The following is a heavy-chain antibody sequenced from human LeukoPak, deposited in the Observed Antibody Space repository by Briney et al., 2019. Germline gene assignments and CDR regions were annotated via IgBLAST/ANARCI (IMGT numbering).Heavy chain of an antibody. CDR1: GFTFDDYA. CDR2: ISWNSGSI. J-gene: IGHJ4*02. V-gene: IGHV3-9*01. D-gene: IGHD6-6*01. CDR3: ATATSLSSSSTLYQVFDY. Sequence: PGRSLRLSCAASGFTFDDYAMRWVRQAPGKGLEWVSGISWNSGSIGYADSVKGRFTISRDNAKNSLYLQMNSLRAEDTALYYCATATSLSSSSTLYQVFDYWGQGTLVTVSS.